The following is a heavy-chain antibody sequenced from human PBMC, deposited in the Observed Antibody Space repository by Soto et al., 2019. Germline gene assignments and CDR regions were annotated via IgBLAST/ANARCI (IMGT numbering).Heavy chain of an antibody. D-gene: IGHD2-21*02. CDR3: ARGGAHIVVVTASKSLDY. Sequence: GGSLRLSCAASGVIFSSYNMNWVRQAPGEGLEWISSISSSGGYTYYADSVKGRFTISRDNAKNTLYLQMNSLRAEDAAVYYWARGGAHIVVVTASKSLDYWAQGTLVTVSS. CDR1: GVIFSSYN. J-gene: IGHJ4*02. CDR2: ISSSGGYT. V-gene: IGHV3-21*01.